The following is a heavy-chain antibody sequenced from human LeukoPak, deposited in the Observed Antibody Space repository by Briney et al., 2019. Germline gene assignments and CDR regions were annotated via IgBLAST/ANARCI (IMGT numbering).Heavy chain of an antibody. J-gene: IGHJ4*02. V-gene: IGHV3-23*01. D-gene: IGHD2-8*02. Sequence: GGSLRLSCAASGFTVSSNYMSWVRQAPGKGPEWVSIISDSGGSTYYADSVKGRFTISRDNSKNTLYVQMNSLRAEDTAIYYCAKVSRPRVGYFDYWGQGTLVTVSS. CDR2: ISDSGGST. CDR1: GFTVSSNY. CDR3: AKVSRPRVGYFDY.